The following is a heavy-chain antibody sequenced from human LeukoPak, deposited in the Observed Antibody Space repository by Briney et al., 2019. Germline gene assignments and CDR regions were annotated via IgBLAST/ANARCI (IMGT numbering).Heavy chain of an antibody. D-gene: IGHD4-23*01. CDR1: GFTFSNY. V-gene: IGHV3-69-1*01. Sequence: KSGGSLRLSCAASGFTFSNYMTWIRQAPGEGPEWVAYISVSSVTYYAGSVKGRFTISRDNAKNSLYLQMNSLRAEDTAVYYCVKDRGIDSGGNSGSFDYWGQGTLVTVSS. CDR2: ISVSSVT. CDR3: VKDRGIDSGGNSGSFDY. J-gene: IGHJ4*02.